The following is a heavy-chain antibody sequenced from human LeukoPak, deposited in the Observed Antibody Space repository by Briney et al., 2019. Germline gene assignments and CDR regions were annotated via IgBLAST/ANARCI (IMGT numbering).Heavy chain of an antibody. CDR1: GGTFSSYA. V-gene: IGHV1-69*13. J-gene: IGHJ4*02. D-gene: IGHD1-26*01. CDR3: AGDVGWELPTAHYFDY. CDR2: IIPIFGTA. Sequence: ASVKVSCKASGGTFSSYAISWVRQAPGQGLEWMGGIIPIFGTANYAQKFQGRVTITADESTSTAYMELRSLRSDDTAVYYCAGDVGWELPTAHYFDYWGQGTLVTVSS.